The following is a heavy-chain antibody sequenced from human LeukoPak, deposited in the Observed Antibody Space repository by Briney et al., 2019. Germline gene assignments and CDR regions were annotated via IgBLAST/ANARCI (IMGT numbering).Heavy chain of an antibody. CDR3: AKVSAGAYFDY. J-gene: IGHJ4*02. V-gene: IGHV3-23*01. CDR2: ISGSGGST. Sequence: GGSLRLSCAASEFTFSSYGMSWVRQAPGKGLEWVSAISGSGGSTYYADSVKGRFTISRDNSKNTLYLQMNSLRAEDTAVYYCAKVSAGAYFDYWGQGTLVTVSS. CDR1: EFTFSSYG. D-gene: IGHD4/OR15-4a*01.